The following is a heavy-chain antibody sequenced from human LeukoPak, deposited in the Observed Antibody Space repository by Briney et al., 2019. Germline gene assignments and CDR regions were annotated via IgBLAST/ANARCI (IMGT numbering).Heavy chain of an antibody. J-gene: IGHJ4*02. V-gene: IGHV4-39*07. CDR2: IYYSGST. D-gene: IGHD1-26*01. CDR1: GGSISSSYSY. Sequence: PSETLSLTCTVSGGSISSSYSYWGWIRQPPGKGLEWIGNIYYSGSTYYSPSLTSRVTVSVDTSENQFSLKLSSVTAADTAVYYCARAREFDYWGQGTLVTVSS. CDR3: ARAREFDY.